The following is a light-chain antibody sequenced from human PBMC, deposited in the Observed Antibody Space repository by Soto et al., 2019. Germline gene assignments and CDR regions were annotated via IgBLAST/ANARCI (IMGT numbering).Light chain of an antibody. CDR2: VND. Sequence: QSVLTQPASASRTPGQTVTITCFGGSSNMGTNTVGWYQQLPGAAPKVLIYVNDKRPSGVPDRFSGSNSGTSASLTISGLQSEDEADYYCVAWDDNLDAHVFGTG. V-gene: IGLV1-44*01. J-gene: IGLJ1*01. CDR1: SSNMGTNT. CDR3: VAWDDNLDAHV.